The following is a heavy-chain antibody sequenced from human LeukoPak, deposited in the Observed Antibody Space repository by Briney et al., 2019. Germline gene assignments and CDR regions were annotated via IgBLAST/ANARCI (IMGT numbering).Heavy chain of an antibody. CDR3: ATNLRGGGQWLHYNPGAFDI. D-gene: IGHD6-19*01. V-gene: IGHV1-24*01. CDR1: GYTLTELS. Sequence: VASVTVSCKVSGYTLTELSMHWVRQAPGKGLEWMGGFDPEDGETIYAQKFQGRVTMTEDTSTDTAYMELSSLRSEDTAVYYCATNLRGGGQWLHYNPGAFDIWGQGTMVTVSS. J-gene: IGHJ3*02. CDR2: FDPEDGET.